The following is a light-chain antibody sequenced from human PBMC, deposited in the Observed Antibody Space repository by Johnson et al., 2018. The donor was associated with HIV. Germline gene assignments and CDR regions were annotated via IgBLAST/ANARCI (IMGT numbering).Light chain of an antibody. CDR1: SSNIGNNY. CDR2: EKN. J-gene: IGLJ1*01. V-gene: IGLV1-51*02. CDR3: GTWDNSLDAHYV. Sequence: QLVLTQPPSVSAAPGQKVTISCSGSSSNIGNNYVSWYQQLPGTSPKLLIYEKNKRPSGIPDRFSASKSGTSAILDITGLQTGDEAVYYCGTWDNSLDAHYVFGIGTNVPVL.